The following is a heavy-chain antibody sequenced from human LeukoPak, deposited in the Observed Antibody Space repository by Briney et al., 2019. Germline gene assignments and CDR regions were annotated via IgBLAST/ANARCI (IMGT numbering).Heavy chain of an antibody. V-gene: IGHV4-34*01. D-gene: IGHD3-10*01. Sequence: SETLSLTCAVSGGSFSGYYWSWIRQPPGKGPEWMGEINHIGSTNYNPSLKSRVTISVDTSKNQLSLKLSSVTAADTAVYYCARGPVRYGSGSYFSGYYYYMDVWGKGTTVTVSS. J-gene: IGHJ6*03. CDR3: ARGPVRYGSGSYFSGYYYYMDV. CDR2: INHIGST. CDR1: GGSFSGYY.